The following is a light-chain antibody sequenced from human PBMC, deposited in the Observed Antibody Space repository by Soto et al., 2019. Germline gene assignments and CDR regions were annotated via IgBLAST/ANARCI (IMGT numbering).Light chain of an antibody. CDR3: QQSHSAPPT. Sequence: IQMTQSPSSLSASVGDRVTITCRASQSISTYLNWYQQKPGKDPTLLIYVATSLQSGVPSRFSGSGSGTDFTLTIISMQHEDFATYYYQQSHSAPPTFGQGTKVDIK. V-gene: IGKV1-39*01. CDR2: VAT. CDR1: QSISTY. J-gene: IGKJ1*01.